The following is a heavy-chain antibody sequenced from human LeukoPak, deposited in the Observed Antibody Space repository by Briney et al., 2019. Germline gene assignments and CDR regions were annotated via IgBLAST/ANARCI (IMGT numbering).Heavy chain of an antibody. J-gene: IGHJ4*02. Sequence: PAGSLRLSCAASKFNFAMSWVRQTAGKRLEWVSAISGSGDSTFYADSVKGRITISRDNSKNTLYLQMNSLRVEDTATYYCAKGHFASSSFFDVWGQGTLVTVSS. D-gene: IGHD6-6*01. CDR1: KFNFA. CDR3: AKGHFASSSFFDV. V-gene: IGHV3-23*01. CDR2: ISGSGDST.